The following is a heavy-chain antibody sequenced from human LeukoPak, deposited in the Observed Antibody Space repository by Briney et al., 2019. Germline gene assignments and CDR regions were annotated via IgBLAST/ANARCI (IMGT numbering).Heavy chain of an antibody. Sequence: GGSLRLSCAASGFTSSSYAMSWVRPAPGKGLEWVSAISGSGGSTYYTDSVKGRFPSSRDNSKNTLYLQMNSLRAEDTGVYYCAKDGDILTGFDYWGQGTLVTVSS. CDR2: ISGSGGST. D-gene: IGHD3-9*01. J-gene: IGHJ4*02. CDR3: AKDGDILTGFDY. V-gene: IGHV3-23*01. CDR1: GFTSSSYA.